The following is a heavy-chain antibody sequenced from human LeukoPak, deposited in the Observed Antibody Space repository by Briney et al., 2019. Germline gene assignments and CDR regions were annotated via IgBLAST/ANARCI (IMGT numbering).Heavy chain of an antibody. CDR3: AKGTDSSGYYYAN. CDR1: GFTFSSYA. D-gene: IGHD3-22*01. Sequence: PGGSLRLSCAASGFTFSSYAMSWVREAPGPGVEGVSAISGSGGSTYSADSVKGRFTISRDNSKNTLYLQMNSLRAEDTAVYYCAKGTDSSGYYYANWGQGTLVTVSS. V-gene: IGHV3-23*01. CDR2: ISGSGGST. J-gene: IGHJ4*02.